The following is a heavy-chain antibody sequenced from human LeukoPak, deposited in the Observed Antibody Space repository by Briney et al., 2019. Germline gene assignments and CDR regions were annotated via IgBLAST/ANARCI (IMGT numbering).Heavy chain of an antibody. V-gene: IGHV3-30-3*01. D-gene: IGHD5-18*01. CDR3: AREGGRYSYGPLPYGVDV. J-gene: IGHJ6*02. CDR2: ILYDGSNK. CDR1: GFTFSSYA. Sequence: GGSLRLSCAASGFTFSSYAMHWVRQAPGKGLEWVAVILYDGSNKYYADSVKGRFTISRDNSKNTLYLQMNSLRAEDTAVYYCAREGGRYSYGPLPYGVDVWGQGTTVTVSS.